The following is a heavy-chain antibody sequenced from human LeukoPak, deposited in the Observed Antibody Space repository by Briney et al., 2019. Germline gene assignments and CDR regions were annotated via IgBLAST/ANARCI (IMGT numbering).Heavy chain of an antibody. Sequence: GGSLRLSCAASGFTFSTYWMTWVRRAPGKGLEWVAVISYDGSNKYYADSVKGRFTISRDNSKNTLYLQMNSLRAEDTAVYYCARAEDCSSTSCYRDDAFDIWGQGTMVTVSS. CDR3: ARAEDCSSTSCYRDDAFDI. CDR1: GFTFSTYW. D-gene: IGHD2-2*02. CDR2: ISYDGSNK. J-gene: IGHJ3*02. V-gene: IGHV3-30-3*01.